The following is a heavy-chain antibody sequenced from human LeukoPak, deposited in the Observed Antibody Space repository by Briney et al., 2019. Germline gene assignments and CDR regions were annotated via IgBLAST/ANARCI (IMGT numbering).Heavy chain of an antibody. V-gene: IGHV3-7*03. CDR3: ARDKIVGATKNDY. CDR1: VFTFSNYW. J-gene: IGHJ4*02. D-gene: IGHD1-26*01. CDR2: IKQDGSEK. Sequence: TGGSLRLSCTASVFTFSNYWMSWVRQAPGKRLEWVANIKQDGSEKYYVDSVKGRFTISRDNAQNSLYLHMNSLRAEDTAVYYCARDKIVGATKNDYWGQGILVTVSS.